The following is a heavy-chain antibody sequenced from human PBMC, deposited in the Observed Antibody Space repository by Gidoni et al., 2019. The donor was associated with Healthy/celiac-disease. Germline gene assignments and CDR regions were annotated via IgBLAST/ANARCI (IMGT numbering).Heavy chain of an antibody. Sequence: QLQLQESGPGLVKPSETLSLTCTVSGGSISSSSYYWGWIRQPPGKGLEWIGSIYYSGSTYYNPSLKSRVTISVDTSKNQFSLKLSSVTAADTAVYYCAASLDDIAVAGIYWGQGTLVTVSS. CDR1: GGSISSSSYY. J-gene: IGHJ4*02. CDR2: IYYSGST. V-gene: IGHV4-39*01. CDR3: AASLDDIAVAGIY. D-gene: IGHD6-19*01.